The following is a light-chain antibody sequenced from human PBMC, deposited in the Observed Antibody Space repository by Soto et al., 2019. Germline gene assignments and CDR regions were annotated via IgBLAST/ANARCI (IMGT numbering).Light chain of an antibody. CDR1: SSNIGAGYD. J-gene: IGLJ1*01. CDR2: GNT. V-gene: IGLV1-40*01. CDR3: HSYDSSLSDYV. Sequence: QAVVTQPPSVSGAPGQRVTISCTGSSSNIGAGYDVHWYQQPPESAPKLLIYGNTNRPSGVPDRFFGSKSDTSASLVITGLQAEDEADYYCHSYDSSLSDYVFGAGTKLTVL.